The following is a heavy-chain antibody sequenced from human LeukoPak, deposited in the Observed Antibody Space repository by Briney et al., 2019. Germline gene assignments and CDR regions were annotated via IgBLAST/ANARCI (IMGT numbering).Heavy chain of an antibody. CDR3: AKDIDYDSSGLIQH. CDR2: ISWNSGSI. V-gene: IGHV3-9*01. CDR1: GFTFDDYA. Sequence: SLRLSCAASGFTFDDYAMHWVRQAPGKGLEWVSGISWNSGSIGYADSAKGRFTISRDNAKNSLYLQMNSLRAEDTALYYCAKDIDYDSSGLIQHWGQGTLVTVSS. J-gene: IGHJ1*01. D-gene: IGHD3-22*01.